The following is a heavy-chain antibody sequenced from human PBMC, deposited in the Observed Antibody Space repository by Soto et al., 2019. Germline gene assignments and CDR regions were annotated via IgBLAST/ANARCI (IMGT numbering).Heavy chain of an antibody. J-gene: IGHJ5*02. V-gene: IGHV1-3*01. CDR2: INAGNGNT. CDR1: GYTFTSYA. Sequence: ASVKVSCKASGYTFTSYAMHWVRQAPGQRLEWMGWINAGNGNTKYSQKFQGRVTITRGTSASTAYMELSSLRSEDTAVYYCARDRDQIVVVPAVENWFDPWGQGTLVTVSS. CDR3: ARDRDQIVVVPAVENWFDP. D-gene: IGHD2-2*01.